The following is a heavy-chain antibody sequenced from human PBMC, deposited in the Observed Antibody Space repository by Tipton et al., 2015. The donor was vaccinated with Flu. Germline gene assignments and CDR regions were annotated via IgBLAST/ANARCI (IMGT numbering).Heavy chain of an antibody. CDR3: VRHGFDIVTDYISV. V-gene: IGHV5-51*01. CDR2: IYPADSDI. Sequence: VQLVQSGPEVKRPGESLRISCKGFGFTFTDHWIGWVRQMPGKGLQWMGIIYPADSDIRYSPSFEGQATISADKSIDTAYLHWDSLKASDTAMYYCVRHGFDIVTDYISVWGQGTQVTVSS. D-gene: IGHD3-9*01. CDR1: GFTFTDHW. J-gene: IGHJ4*01.